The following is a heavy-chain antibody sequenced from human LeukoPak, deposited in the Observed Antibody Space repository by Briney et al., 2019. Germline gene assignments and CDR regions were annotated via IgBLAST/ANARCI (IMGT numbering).Heavy chain of an antibody. V-gene: IGHV4-59*08. CDR2: IYYSGST. Sequence: SETLSLTCTVSGGSITSYYWSWIRQPPGKGLGWSGYIYYSGSTNYNPSPKSRVTISVDTSKNQFSLKLSSVTAADTAVYYCARLSYYGSGSWFDPWGQGTLVTVSS. CDR3: ARLSYYGSGSWFDP. J-gene: IGHJ5*02. D-gene: IGHD3-10*01. CDR1: GGSITSYY.